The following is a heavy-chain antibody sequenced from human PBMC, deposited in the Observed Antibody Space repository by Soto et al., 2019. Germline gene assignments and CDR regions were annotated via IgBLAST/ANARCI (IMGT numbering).Heavy chain of an antibody. CDR1: GFTFTSSA. Sequence: SVKVSCKASGFTFTSSAVQWVRQARGQRLEWIGWIVVGSGNTNYAQKFQERVTITRDMSTSTAYMELSSLRSEDTAVYYCAARLYYYGSSGYYSPPDFDYWGQGTLVTVSS. J-gene: IGHJ4*02. CDR2: IVVGSGNT. V-gene: IGHV1-58*01. D-gene: IGHD3-22*01. CDR3: AARLYYYGSSGYYSPPDFDY.